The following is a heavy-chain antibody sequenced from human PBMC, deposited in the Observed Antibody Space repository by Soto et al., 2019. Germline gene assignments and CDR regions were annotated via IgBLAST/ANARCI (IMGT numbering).Heavy chain of an antibody. CDR3: ARGGYSYGDSCMDV. D-gene: IGHD5-18*01. Sequence: QVQPVQSGAEGKKPGSSVKVSCKASGGTFSSYAISWVRQAPGQGLEWMGGIIPIVGTANYAQTFQGRVTITADESTSTAYIELSSLRSEDTAVYYCARGGYSYGDSCMDVWGQGTTVTVSS. J-gene: IGHJ6*02. CDR1: GGTFSSYA. CDR2: IIPIVGTA. V-gene: IGHV1-69*01.